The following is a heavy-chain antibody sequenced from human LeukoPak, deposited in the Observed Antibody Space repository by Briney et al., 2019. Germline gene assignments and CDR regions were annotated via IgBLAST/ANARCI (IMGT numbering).Heavy chain of an antibody. CDR1: GFTFSSYG. CDR2: ISGSDGST. J-gene: IGHJ4*02. V-gene: IGHV3-23*01. CDR3: AKDLDGLVRGVAYS. Sequence: GGSLRLSCAASGFTFSSYGMSWVRQAPGKGLEWVSGISGSDGSTYYADSVKGRFTISRDNSKNTLYLQMNSLRAEDTAVYYCAKDLDGLVRGVAYSWGQGTLVTVSS. D-gene: IGHD3-10*01.